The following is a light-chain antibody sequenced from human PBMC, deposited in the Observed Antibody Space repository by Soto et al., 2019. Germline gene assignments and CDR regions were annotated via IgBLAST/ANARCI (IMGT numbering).Light chain of an antibody. Sequence: EIQVTQSPSSLSASVGERVTITCRASQDINNFLAWYQQEPGKVPRLLIYAASTLHTGVPSRFSGSGSCNEFPPTLRRLQPEDVGSYYCQKYNRAPLTFAGGTKVDI. CDR2: AAS. CDR3: QKYNRAPLT. V-gene: IGKV1-27*01. CDR1: QDINNF. J-gene: IGKJ4*01.